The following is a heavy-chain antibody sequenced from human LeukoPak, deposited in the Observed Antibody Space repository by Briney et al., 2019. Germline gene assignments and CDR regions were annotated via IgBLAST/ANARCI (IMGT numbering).Heavy chain of an antibody. J-gene: IGHJ2*01. CDR1: GFTFSSYG. V-gene: IGHV3-30*18. CDR3: AKDRASSWWYFDL. CDR2: ISYDGSNK. D-gene: IGHD1-26*01. Sequence: GRSLRLSCAASGFTFSSYGMHWVRQAPGKGLEWVAVISYDGSNKYYADSVKGRFTISRDNSKNTLYLQMNSLTTEDTAVYYCAKDRASSWWYFDLWGRGTLVTVSS.